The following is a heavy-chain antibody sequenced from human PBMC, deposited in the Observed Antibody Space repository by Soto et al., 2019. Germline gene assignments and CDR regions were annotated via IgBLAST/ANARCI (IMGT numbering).Heavy chain of an antibody. Sequence: QVQLVESGGGVVQPGRSLRLSCAASGFTFSSYGMHWVRQAPGKGLEWVAVISYDGSNKDYADSVKGRFTISRDNSKNTLYLQMNSLRAEDTAVYYCAKGDCSGGSCYSIDYWGQGTLVTVSS. CDR1: GFTFSSYG. D-gene: IGHD2-15*01. J-gene: IGHJ4*02. CDR3: AKGDCSGGSCYSIDY. CDR2: ISYDGSNK. V-gene: IGHV3-30*18.